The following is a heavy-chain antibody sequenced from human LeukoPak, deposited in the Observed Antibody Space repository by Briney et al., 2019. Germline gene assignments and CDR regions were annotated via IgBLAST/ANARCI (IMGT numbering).Heavy chain of an antibody. CDR1: RLTFKNYA. Sequence: QPGGSLRLSCAPSRLTFKNYAMSWARQAPGKGLEWVSAISGGGISTYYADSVKGRFTIPRDNYKNTVYLQMNSLRAEDTAIYYCAKDSWKTVPAASDYWGQGTLVTVSS. J-gene: IGHJ4*02. V-gene: IGHV3-23*01. CDR2: ISGGGIST. D-gene: IGHD2-2*01. CDR3: AKDSWKTVPAASDY.